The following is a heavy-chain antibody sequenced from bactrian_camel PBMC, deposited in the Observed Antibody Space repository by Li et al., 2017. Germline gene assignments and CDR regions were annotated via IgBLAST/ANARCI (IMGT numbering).Heavy chain of an antibody. J-gene: IGHJ4*01. CDR2: IFTGGPAV. CDR1: GGPYAGHC. V-gene: IGHV3S54*01. Sequence: QLVESGGGSVQAGGSLRLSCVSSGGPYAGHCMGWFRQAPGKKREVIATIFTGGPAVYYAASVKGRFTLSKDSDKNTLYLQMNTLKPEDTGMYYCAADLCVGDLGPVAAGLSGLPGEYVYWGQGTQVTVS. D-gene: IGHD1*01. CDR3: AADLCVGDLGPVAAGLSGLPGEYVY.